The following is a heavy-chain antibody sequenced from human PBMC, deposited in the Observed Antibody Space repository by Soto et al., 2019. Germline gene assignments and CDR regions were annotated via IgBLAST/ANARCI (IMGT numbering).Heavy chain of an antibody. J-gene: IGHJ6*02. D-gene: IGHD6-13*01. V-gene: IGHV6-1*01. CDR1: GDSVSSNSAA. CDR3: ARDPGIAAAGTPHYYYYYGMDV. CDR2: TYYRSKWYN. Sequence: SQTLSLTCAISGDSVSSNSAAWNWIRQSPSRGLEWLGRTYYRSKWYNDYAVSVKSRITINPDTSKNQFSLQLNSVTPEDTAVYYCARDPGIAAAGTPHYYYYYGMDVWGQGTTVTVS.